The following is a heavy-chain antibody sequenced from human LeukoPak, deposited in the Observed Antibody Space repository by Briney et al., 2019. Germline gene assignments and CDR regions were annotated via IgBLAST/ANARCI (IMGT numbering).Heavy chain of an antibody. CDR1: GYSFTSYW. J-gene: IGHJ6*03. CDR3: ARQRHGGSYYKVDYYYYMDV. CDR2: IYPGDSDT. D-gene: IGHD1-26*01. Sequence: GESLKISCKGSGYSFTSYWIGWVRQMPGKGLEWMGIIYPGDSDTRYSPSFQGQVTISADESISTAYLQWSSLKASDTAMYYCARQRHGGSYYKVDYYYYMDVWGKGTTVTVSS. V-gene: IGHV5-51*01.